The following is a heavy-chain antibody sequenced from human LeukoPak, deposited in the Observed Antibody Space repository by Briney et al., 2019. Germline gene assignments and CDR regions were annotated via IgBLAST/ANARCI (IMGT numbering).Heavy chain of an antibody. J-gene: IGHJ6*03. CDR2: ISAYNGNT. CDR3: AREMTIHAYYYYYMDV. Sequence: ASVKVSCKASGYTFTSYGISWVRQAPGQGLEWMGWISAYNGNTNYAQKLQGRVTMTTDTSTSTAYMELRSLRSDDTAVYYCAREMTIHAYYYYYMDVWGKGTTVTISS. CDR1: GYTFTSYG. D-gene: IGHD4/OR15-4a*01. V-gene: IGHV1-18*01.